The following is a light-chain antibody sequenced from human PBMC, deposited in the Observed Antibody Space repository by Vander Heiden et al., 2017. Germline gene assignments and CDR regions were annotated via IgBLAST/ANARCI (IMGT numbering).Light chain of an antibody. CDR1: QTIGTY. CDR3: QHSHTTPWT. V-gene: IGKV1-39*01. CDR2: AAS. J-gene: IGKJ1*01. Sequence: QMTQSPSSLSASVGDRVTITCRASQTIGTYLNWYRQKPGKAPNLLISAASNLESGVPSRLSGTGSGTDFTLTINSLQPEDFATYYCQHSHTTPWTFGQGTKVEIK.